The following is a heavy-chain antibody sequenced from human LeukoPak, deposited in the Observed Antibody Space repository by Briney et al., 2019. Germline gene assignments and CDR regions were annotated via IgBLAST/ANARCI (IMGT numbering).Heavy chain of an antibody. CDR3: AKDQDYYDSSGYDY. D-gene: IGHD3-22*01. Sequence: GGSLRLSCATSGFTFSSYAMSWVRQAPGKGLEWVSAISGSGGSTYYADSVKGRFTISRDNSKNTLYLQMNSLRAEDTAVYYCAKDQDYYDSSGYDYWGQGTLVTVSS. CDR1: GFTFSSYA. J-gene: IGHJ4*02. V-gene: IGHV3-23*01. CDR2: ISGSGGST.